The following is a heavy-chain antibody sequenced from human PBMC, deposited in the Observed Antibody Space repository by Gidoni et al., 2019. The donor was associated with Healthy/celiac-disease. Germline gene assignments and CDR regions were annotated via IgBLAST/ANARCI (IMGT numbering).Heavy chain of an antibody. J-gene: IGHJ6*03. CDR3: TTVDERRFSTMDV. CDR1: GFTFSNAW. V-gene: IGHV3-15*01. D-gene: IGHD3-3*01. CDR2: IKSKTDGGTT. Sequence: EVQLVESGGGLVKPGGSLRLSCAASGFTFSNAWMSWVRQAPGKGLEWVGRIKSKTDGGTTDYAAPVKGRFTISREDSKNTLYLQMNSLKTEDTAVYYCTTVDERRFSTMDVWGKGTTVTVSS.